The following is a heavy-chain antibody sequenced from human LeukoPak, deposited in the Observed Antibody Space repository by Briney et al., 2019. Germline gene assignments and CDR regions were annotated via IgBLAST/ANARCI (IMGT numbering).Heavy chain of an antibody. CDR1: GFTFSSYA. D-gene: IGHD6-25*01. Sequence: GGSLRLSCAASGFTFSSYAMSWVRQAPGKGLEWVSAISGSGGSTYYADSVKGWFTISRDNSKNTLYLQMNSLRVEDTAIYYCVRGNSAAAWGQGTLVTVSS. CDR3: VRGNSAAA. J-gene: IGHJ5*02. CDR2: ISGSGGST. V-gene: IGHV3-23*01.